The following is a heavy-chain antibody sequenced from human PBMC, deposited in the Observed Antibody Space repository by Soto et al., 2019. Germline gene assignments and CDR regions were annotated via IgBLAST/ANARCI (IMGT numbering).Heavy chain of an antibody. D-gene: IGHD1-26*01. CDR2: ISASNGNT. Sequence: QVQLVQSGAEVKKPGASVKVSCKASGYTFTNYGISWVRQAPGQGLERLGWISASNGNTNYAQNVQGRVTLTTDTSTSTGYMEVKSLRSDDTAVYYCARDGQVGGYFDCWGQGTLVTVSS. CDR1: GYTFTNYG. J-gene: IGHJ4*02. CDR3: ARDGQVGGYFDC. V-gene: IGHV1-18*01.